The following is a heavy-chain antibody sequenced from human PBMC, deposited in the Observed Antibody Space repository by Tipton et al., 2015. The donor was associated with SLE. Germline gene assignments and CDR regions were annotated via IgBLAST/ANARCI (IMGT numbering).Heavy chain of an antibody. J-gene: IGHJ4*02. CDR2: VSYIGRT. Sequence: TLSLTCTVSGGSMSSDIYYWGWIRQSPGKGLEWIGSVSYIGRTSYTPSLNSRVTVSMDTSKNQFSLRVTSVTAVDTAVYYCARDSPTVAGTFDSWGQGTLVIVSA. CDR1: GGSMSSDIYY. D-gene: IGHD6-19*01. CDR3: ARDSPTVAGTFDS. V-gene: IGHV4-39*01.